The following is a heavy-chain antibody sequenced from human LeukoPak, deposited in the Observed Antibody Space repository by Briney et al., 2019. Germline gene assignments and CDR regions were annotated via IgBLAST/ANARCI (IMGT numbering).Heavy chain of an antibody. CDR3: TSGAMLVS. D-gene: IGHD3-22*01. V-gene: IGHV3-15*01. CDR2: IKRKSDGGTT. Sequence: GGSLRLSCAASGFTFTNAWMSWVRQAPGKGLEWVGRIKRKSDGGTTDYAAPVKGRFTISRDDSKNTLYLQMNSLKTEDTAVYYCTSGAMLVSWGQGTLVTVSS. CDR1: GFTFTNAW. J-gene: IGHJ5*02.